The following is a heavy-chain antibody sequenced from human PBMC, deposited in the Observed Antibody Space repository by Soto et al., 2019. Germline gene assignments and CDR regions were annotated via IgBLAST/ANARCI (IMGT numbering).Heavy chain of an antibody. D-gene: IGHD3-3*01. J-gene: IGHJ6*02. V-gene: IGHV4-34*01. Sequence: SETLSLTCAVYGGSFSGYYWSWLRQPPGTWLEWIGEINHSGSTNYNPSLKSRVSISVDTSKDQFSLKLSSVTAADTAVYYCARGRYYDFWSGKYGMDVWGQGTTVTVSS. CDR1: GGSFSGYY. CDR2: INHSGST. CDR3: ARGRYYDFWSGKYGMDV.